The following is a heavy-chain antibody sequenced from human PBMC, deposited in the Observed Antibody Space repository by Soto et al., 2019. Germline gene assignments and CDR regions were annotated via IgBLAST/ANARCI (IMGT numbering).Heavy chain of an antibody. Sequence: EVQLVESGGGLVQPGGSLRLSCGASGLAFSTSWMAWVRQAPGKGLEWVAELNPDGSVKTYVDAVRGRVTISRDNAKNPVYLKMNSRGAKNRAIYYCARAPNFGAIDYWGGGPLV. J-gene: IGHJ4*02. D-gene: IGHD3-16*01. CDR3: ARAPNFGAIDY. V-gene: IGHV3-7*04. CDR2: LNPDGSVK. CDR1: GLAFSTSW.